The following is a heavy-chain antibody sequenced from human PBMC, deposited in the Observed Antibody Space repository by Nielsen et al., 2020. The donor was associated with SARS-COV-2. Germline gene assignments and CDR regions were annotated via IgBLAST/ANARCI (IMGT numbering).Heavy chain of an antibody. Sequence: GESLKISCAASGFTFNNYAMNWVRQAPGKGLEWVSGITGSGGSTYYADSVKGRFTISRDNSKNTLYLQMNSLRAEDTAVYYCARVLIPLYGMDVWGQGTTVTVSS. J-gene: IGHJ6*02. CDR2: ITGSGGST. V-gene: IGHV3-23*01. CDR1: GFTFNNYA. CDR3: ARVLIPLYGMDV.